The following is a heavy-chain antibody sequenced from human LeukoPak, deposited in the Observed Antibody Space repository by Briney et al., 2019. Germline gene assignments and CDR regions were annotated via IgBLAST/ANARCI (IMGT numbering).Heavy chain of an antibody. Sequence: GRSLRLSCAASGFTFSSYGIHWVRQAPGKGLEWVAVISNSGSNKYYADSMKGRFTVSRDNSKNTAYLQLNSLRTEDTAVHYCAKWGSGYYFDYWGQGTLVTVPS. CDR1: GFTFSSYG. V-gene: IGHV3-30*18. CDR2: ISNSGSNK. CDR3: AKWGSGYYFDY. J-gene: IGHJ4*02. D-gene: IGHD3-16*01.